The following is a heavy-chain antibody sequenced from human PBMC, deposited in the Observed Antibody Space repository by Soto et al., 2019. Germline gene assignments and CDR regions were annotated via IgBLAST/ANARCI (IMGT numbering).Heavy chain of an antibody. J-gene: IGHJ4*02. CDR2: IYYSGTT. V-gene: IGHV4-28*01. D-gene: IGHD1-26*01. CDR1: GYSISSSNW. CDR3: ARREIQGPIDY. Sequence: SETLSLTCAVSGYSISSSNWWGWIRQPPGKGLEWIGYIYYSGTTYYNPSLKSRVTMSVDTSKNQFSLKLTSVTAVGTAMYYCARREIQGPIDYWGQGTLVT.